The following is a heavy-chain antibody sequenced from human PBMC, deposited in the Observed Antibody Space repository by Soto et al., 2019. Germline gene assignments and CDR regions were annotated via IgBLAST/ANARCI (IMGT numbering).Heavy chain of an antibody. Sequence: QVQLVQSGAAVKKPGSSVKVSCKTSGGTFRTSAISWVRQAPGQGLEWMGGIMPVFPTPDYAQKFQGRVTITADEATSTAYMELSSLRSEDTAVYYCAIDKDRQQLGGNYYYIMDVWGQGTTVTVSS. CDR2: IMPVFPTP. J-gene: IGHJ6*01. V-gene: IGHV1-69*12. D-gene: IGHD3-3*02. CDR3: AIDKDRQQLGGNYYYIMDV. CDR1: GGTFRTSA.